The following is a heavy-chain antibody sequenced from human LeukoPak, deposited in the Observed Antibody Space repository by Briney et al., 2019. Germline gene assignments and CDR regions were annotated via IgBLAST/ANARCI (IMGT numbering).Heavy chain of an antibody. V-gene: IGHV3-74*01. CDR3: AKDPYDSSGDGWFDP. CDR2: INSDGSST. Sequence: SGGSLRLSCAASGFTFSSYWMHWVRQAPGKGLVWVSRINSDGSSTSYADSVKGRFTISRDNAKNTLYLQMNSLRAEDTAVYYCAKDPYDSSGDGWFDPWGQGTLVTVSS. D-gene: IGHD3-22*01. CDR1: GFTFSSYW. J-gene: IGHJ5*02.